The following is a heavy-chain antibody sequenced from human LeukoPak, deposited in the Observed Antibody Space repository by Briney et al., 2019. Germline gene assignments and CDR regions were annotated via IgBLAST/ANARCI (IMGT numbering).Heavy chain of an antibody. Sequence: KTGGSLRLSCVASGFSFSLYSMNWVRQAPGKGLEWVSTISGDSSGNYIDYADSVKGRFTISRDNAKNSVFLQMNGLRDDDTAVYYCTRAGGVGSWGQGTLVSVSS. D-gene: IGHD3-10*01. CDR1: GFSFSLYS. CDR2: ISGDSSGNYI. J-gene: IGHJ5*01. V-gene: IGHV3-21*01. CDR3: TRAGGVGS.